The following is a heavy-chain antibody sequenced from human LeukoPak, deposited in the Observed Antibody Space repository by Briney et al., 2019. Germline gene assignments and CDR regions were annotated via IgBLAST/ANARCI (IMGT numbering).Heavy chain of an antibody. Sequence: PGGSLRLSCAASGFTFSSYSMNWVRQAPGKGLEWVAIIKSDGSDKYYVDSVKGRFTVSKDNAKNSLYLQMNSLRAEDTAMYYCARNRGGGSGYSDYWGQGTLVTVSS. CDR2: IKSDGSDK. CDR3: ARNRGGGSGYSDY. CDR1: GFTFSSYS. V-gene: IGHV3-7*03. D-gene: IGHD3-22*01. J-gene: IGHJ4*02.